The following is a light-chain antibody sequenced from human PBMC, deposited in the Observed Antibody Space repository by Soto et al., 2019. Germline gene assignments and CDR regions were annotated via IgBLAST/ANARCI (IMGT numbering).Light chain of an antibody. V-gene: IGLV2-14*01. CDR3: SSYTSSSTSV. Sequence: QSVLTQPASVSGSPGQSITISCTGTSSDVGGYNHVSWYQQHPGKAPKLMIYEVSNRPSGVSNRFSGSKSGNTASLTISGLQAEDEADYCCSSYTSSSTSVFGTGTKVTIL. CDR2: EVS. CDR1: SSDVGGYNH. J-gene: IGLJ1*01.